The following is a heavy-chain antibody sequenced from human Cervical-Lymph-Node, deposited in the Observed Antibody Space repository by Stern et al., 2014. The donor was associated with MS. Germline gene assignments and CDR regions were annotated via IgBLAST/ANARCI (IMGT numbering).Heavy chain of an antibody. Sequence: EVQLVESGGGLVQPGGSLRLSCAASGFTVSNNYMSWVRQAPGKGLEGVSVVYSGGITYYADSVRVRFTISRDSSKNTLYLQMNSLRAEDTAVYYCASSPSLGYWGRGTLVTVSS. D-gene: IGHD6-6*01. J-gene: IGHJ4*02. V-gene: IGHV3-66*02. CDR3: ASSPSLGY. CDR1: GFTVSNNY. CDR2: VYSGGIT.